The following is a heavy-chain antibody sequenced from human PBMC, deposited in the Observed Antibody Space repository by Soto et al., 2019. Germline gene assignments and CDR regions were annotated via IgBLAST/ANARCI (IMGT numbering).Heavy chain of an antibody. CDR3: ARVKYSSGPYYYGMDV. D-gene: IGHD6-19*01. V-gene: IGHV1-3*01. CDR1: GYTFTSYA. CDR2: INAGNGNT. Sequence: ASVKVSCKASGYTFTSYAMHWVRQAPGQRLEWMGWINAGNGNTKYSQKFQGRVTITRDTSASTAYMELSSLRSEDTAVYYCARVKYSSGPYYYGMDVWGQGTTVTVS. J-gene: IGHJ6*02.